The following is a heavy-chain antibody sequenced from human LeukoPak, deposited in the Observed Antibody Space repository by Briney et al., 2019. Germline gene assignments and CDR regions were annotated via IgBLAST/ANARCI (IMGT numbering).Heavy chain of an antibody. CDR3: ARDLIAVAGYIDY. J-gene: IGHJ4*02. V-gene: IGHV3-66*01. Sequence: PGGSLRLSCAASGFTVSSNYMSWVRQAPGKGLEWVSLIYGGGSTYYADSVKGRFTISRDNSKNTLYLQMNSLRAEDTAVYYCARDLIAVAGYIDYWGQGTLVTVSS. CDR2: IYGGGST. CDR1: GFTVSSNY. D-gene: IGHD6-19*01.